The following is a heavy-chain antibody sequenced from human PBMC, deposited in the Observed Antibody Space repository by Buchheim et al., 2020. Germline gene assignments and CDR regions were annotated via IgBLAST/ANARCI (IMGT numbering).Heavy chain of an antibody. CDR1: GDSVRSFY. J-gene: IGHJ2*01. V-gene: IGHV4-59*08. D-gene: IGHD4-23*01. Sequence: QVQLQESGPGLVKPSETLSLTCTVSGDSVRSFYWSWIRQPPGKGLEWIGYIYYRGSTNYNPSLKSRVTISDDTSKNQFSLKLTSVTAADTAVYYCARRSTVVISVDWYFDLWGRGTL. CDR3: ARRSTVVISVDWYFDL. CDR2: IYYRGST.